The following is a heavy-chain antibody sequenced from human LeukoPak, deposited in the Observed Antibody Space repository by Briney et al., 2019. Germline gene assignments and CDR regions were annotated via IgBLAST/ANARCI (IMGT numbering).Heavy chain of an antibody. V-gene: IGHV3-48*01. D-gene: IGHD2-15*01. CDR1: GFTFSNHN. CDR2: ISGRGEAI. CDR3: ARTYGSGSLDY. Sequence: GGSLRLSCAASGFTFSNHNMDWVRQAPGKGLEWISYISGRGEAIFYADSVQGRFTISRDNAKNSIYLQMNGLTAEDTAVYYCARTYGSGSLDYGGQGTLVTVSS. J-gene: IGHJ4*02.